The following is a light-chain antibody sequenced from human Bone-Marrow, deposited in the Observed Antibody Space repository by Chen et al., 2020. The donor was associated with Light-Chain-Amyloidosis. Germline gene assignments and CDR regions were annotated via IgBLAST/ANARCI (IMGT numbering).Light chain of an antibody. J-gene: IGLJ3*02. V-gene: IGLV6-57*01. CDR2: EDD. CDR3: QSYQGSSQGV. CDR1: SGSIATNY. Sequence: NFMLTQPPSVSESPGKTVIISCTRSSGSIATNYVQWYQQRPGSSPTTVIYEDDQSPSGVPERFSGSIDRSSNSASLTISGLKTEDEADYYCQSYQGSSQGVFGGGTKLTVL.